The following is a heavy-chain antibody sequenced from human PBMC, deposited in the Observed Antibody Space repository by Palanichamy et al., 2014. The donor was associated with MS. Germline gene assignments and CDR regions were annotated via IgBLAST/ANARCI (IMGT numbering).Heavy chain of an antibody. J-gene: IGHJ5*02. Sequence: QVQLQQWGAGLLKPSETLSLTCAVYGGSFSGYYWSWIRQPPGKGLEWIGEINHSGSTNYNPSLKSRVTISVDTSKNQFSLKLSSVTAADTAVYYCAIRGWLRFSWGWFDPWGQGTLVTVSS. CDR2: INHSGST. CDR3: AIRGWLRFSWGWFDP. V-gene: IGHV4-34*01. D-gene: IGHD5-12*01. CDR1: GGSFSGYY.